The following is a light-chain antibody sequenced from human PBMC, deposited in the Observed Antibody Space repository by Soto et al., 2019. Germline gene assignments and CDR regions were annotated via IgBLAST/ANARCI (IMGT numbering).Light chain of an antibody. V-gene: IGLV2-14*01. Sequence: QSALTQPASVSGSPGQSITISCTGTSSDVGGYNFVSWYQQYPGEVPKLMIYEVSNRPSGVSNRFSGSKSGNTASLTISGLQAEDEADYYCGSHTTISNLFGGGTKLTVL. CDR3: GSHTTISNL. CDR2: EVS. CDR1: SSDVGGYNF. J-gene: IGLJ2*01.